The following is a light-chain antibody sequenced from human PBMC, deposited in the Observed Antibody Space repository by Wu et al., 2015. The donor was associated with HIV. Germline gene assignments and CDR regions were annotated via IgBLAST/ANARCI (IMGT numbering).Light chain of an antibody. Sequence: EIVTTQSPATLSVSPGERATLSCRASQNVYSNFAWYQQKPGQAPRLLIYDASTRATGIPDRFSGSGFGTECTLTINNMQSEDFAVYYCQQYNNWPLTFGGGTKVDIK. CDR3: QQYNNWPLT. CDR2: DAS. V-gene: IGKV3-15*01. J-gene: IGKJ4*01. CDR1: QNVYSN.